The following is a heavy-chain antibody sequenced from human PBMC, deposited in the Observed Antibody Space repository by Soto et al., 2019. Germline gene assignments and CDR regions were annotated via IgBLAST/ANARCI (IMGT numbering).Heavy chain of an antibody. J-gene: IGHJ6*02. CDR2: VYYTGDT. Sequence: QVQLQQSGPRLVKPSETLSLTCTVSSGPDRSHNWGWIRQPPGRGLEWIGYVYYTGDTAYNPSPRRRDTTPADTAKTDISDALNSVPASDTAVYYGVGQGIYYVHGVVDAWGQGTTVSVS. CDR1: SGPDRSHN. CDR3: VGQGIYYVHGVVDA. V-gene: IGHV4-59*08. D-gene: IGHD1-26*01.